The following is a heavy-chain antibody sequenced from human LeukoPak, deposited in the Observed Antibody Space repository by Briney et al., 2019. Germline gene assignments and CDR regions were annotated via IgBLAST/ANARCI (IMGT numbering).Heavy chain of an antibody. CDR2: SYPGDSDT. Sequence: GESLKISCKGSGYSFTSYWIGWERQLAGKGLEWIGISYPGDSDTRYSPSFQGQVTISADKSISTAYLQWSSLKASDTAMYYCARPSYYDSSRGDAFDIWGQGTMVAVSS. CDR1: GYSFTSYW. CDR3: ARPSYYDSSRGDAFDI. V-gene: IGHV5-51*01. D-gene: IGHD3-22*01. J-gene: IGHJ3*02.